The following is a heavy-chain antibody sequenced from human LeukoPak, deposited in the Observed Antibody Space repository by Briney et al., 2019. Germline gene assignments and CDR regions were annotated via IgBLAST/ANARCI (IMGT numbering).Heavy chain of an antibody. CDR3: ARDLGTVVTGAYYYYMDV. J-gene: IGHJ6*03. D-gene: IGHD4-23*01. CDR2: ISSSSSYI. Sequence: KSGGSLRLSCAASGFTFSSYSMNWVRQAPGKGLEWVSSISSSSSYIYYADSVKGRFTISRDNAKNSLYLQMNSLRAEDTAVYYCARDLGTVVTGAYYYYMDVWGKGTTVTVSS. V-gene: IGHV3-21*01. CDR1: GFTFSSYS.